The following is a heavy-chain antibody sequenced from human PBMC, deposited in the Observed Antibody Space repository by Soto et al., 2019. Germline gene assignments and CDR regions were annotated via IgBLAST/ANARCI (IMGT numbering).Heavy chain of an antibody. D-gene: IGHD1-7*01. J-gene: IGHJ4*02. CDR2: ISGSGGST. Sequence: GVSLRLSCAASGFTFSSYAMSWVRQAPGKGLEWVSAISGSGGSTYYADSVKGRFTISRDNSKNTLYLQMNSLRAEDTAVYYCAKDQKNWYNWNYLGSLDYWGQGTLVTVSS. CDR1: GFTFSSYA. V-gene: IGHV3-23*01. CDR3: AKDQKNWYNWNYLGSLDY.